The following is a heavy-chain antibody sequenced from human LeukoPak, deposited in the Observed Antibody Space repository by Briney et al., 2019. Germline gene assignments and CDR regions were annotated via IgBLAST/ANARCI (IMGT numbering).Heavy chain of an antibody. CDR3: ARELMITFGGVIAGMDV. CDR1: GFTFSSYE. D-gene: IGHD3-16*01. CDR2: ISSSGSTI. V-gene: IGHV3-48*03. J-gene: IGHJ6*04. Sequence: GGSLRLSCAASGFTFSSYEMNWVRQAPGKGLEWVSYISSSGSTIYYADSVKGRFTISRDNSKNTLYLQMNSLRAEDTAVYYCARELMITFGGVIAGMDVWGKGTTVTVSS.